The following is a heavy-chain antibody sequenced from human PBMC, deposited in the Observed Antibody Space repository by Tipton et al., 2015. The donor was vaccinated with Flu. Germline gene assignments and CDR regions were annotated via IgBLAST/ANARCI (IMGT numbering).Heavy chain of an antibody. V-gene: IGHV1-69*01. D-gene: IGHD2-21*01. Sequence: QLVQSGAEVKKPGSSVKVSCKASGGIFSSYPITWVRQAPGQGLEWMGGITPIRGIPNYAQKFQGRVTITADESTSTTYMELSSLRSEDTAMYYCARVKVPSIRAFQIGGQGTMVTVSS. CDR3: ARVKVPSIRAFQI. CDR1: GGIFSSYP. J-gene: IGHJ3*02. CDR2: ITPIRGIP.